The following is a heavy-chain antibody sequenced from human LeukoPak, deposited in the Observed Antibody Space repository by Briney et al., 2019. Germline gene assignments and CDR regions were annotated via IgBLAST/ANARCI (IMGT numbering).Heavy chain of an antibody. J-gene: IGHJ5*02. CDR2: INHSGST. CDR1: GGSFSGYY. D-gene: IGHD1-26*01. Sequence: SETLSLTCAVYGGSFSGYYWSWIRQPPGKGLEWIGEINHSGSTNYNPSLKSRVTISVDTSKNQFSLKLSSVTAADTAVYYCARHLLGATSWFDPWGQGTLVTVSS. V-gene: IGHV4-34*01. CDR3: ARHLLGATSWFDP.